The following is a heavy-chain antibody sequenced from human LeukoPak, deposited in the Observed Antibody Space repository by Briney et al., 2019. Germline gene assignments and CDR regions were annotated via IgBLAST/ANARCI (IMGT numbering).Heavy chain of an antibody. V-gene: IGHV3-7*01. J-gene: IGHJ5*01. CDR2: IMEDGSAS. CDR1: GFTFSSYW. Sequence: GGSLRLSCAASGFTFSSYWMGWVRQAPGKGLEWVANIMEDGSASNYVDSVKGRFTISRDNAKNSLYLQMNSLRAEDTAVYYCVRDLDFYAMDSWGQGTLVTVSS. D-gene: IGHD2/OR15-2a*01. CDR3: VRDLDFYAMDS.